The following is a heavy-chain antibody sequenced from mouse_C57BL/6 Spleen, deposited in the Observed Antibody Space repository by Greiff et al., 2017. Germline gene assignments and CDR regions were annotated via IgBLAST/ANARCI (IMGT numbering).Heavy chain of an antibody. Sequence: VQLKQSGAELVRPGASVKLSCTASGFNIKDYYMHWVKQRPEQGLEWIGRIDPEDGVTEYAPKFQGKATMTADTSSTTAYLQLSSLTSEDTAVYYCTAGVYGGYPAWFAYWGQGTLVTVSA. D-gene: IGHD2-3*01. CDR1: GFNIKDYY. CDR3: TAGVYGGYPAWFAY. CDR2: IDPEDGVT. J-gene: IGHJ3*01. V-gene: IGHV14-1*01.